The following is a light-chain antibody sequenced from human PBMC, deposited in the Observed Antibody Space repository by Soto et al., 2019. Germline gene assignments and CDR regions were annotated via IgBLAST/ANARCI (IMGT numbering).Light chain of an antibody. CDR1: SSDVGGYNY. CDR2: EVS. V-gene: IGLV2-8*01. CDR3: SSYAGSNNLV. Sequence: QSALTQPPSASGSPGQSVTISCTGTSSDVGGYNYVSWYQQHPGKAPKLMIYEVSKRPSGVPDRFAGSKSGNTASLTGSGLQAEDEADYYFSSYAGSNNLVFGGGTKVTVL. J-gene: IGLJ2*01.